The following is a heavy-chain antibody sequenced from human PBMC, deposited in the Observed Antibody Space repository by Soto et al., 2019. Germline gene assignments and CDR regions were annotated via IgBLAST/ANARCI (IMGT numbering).Heavy chain of an antibody. V-gene: IGHV2-5*02. CDR1: GFSLTTSGVG. Sequence: QITLKESGPPLVNPTQPLTLTCTFSGFSLTTSGVGVTWIRQPPGKALDWLALIYWDDDKRYSPSLKTRLTITKDTSRNQVVLTMTDMDPLDTATYYCAHIGGSANYYPNYFDYWGQGSLVTVSS. D-gene: IGHD3-10*01. CDR3: AHIGGSANYYPNYFDY. CDR2: IYWDDDK. J-gene: IGHJ4*02.